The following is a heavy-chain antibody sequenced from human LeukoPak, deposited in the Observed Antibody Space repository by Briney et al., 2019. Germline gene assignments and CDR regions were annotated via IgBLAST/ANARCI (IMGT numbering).Heavy chain of an antibody. CDR1: GYTFTNYY. Sequence: ASVKVSCKASGYTFTNYYIHWVRQAPGQGLEWMGLISPSGAGTIYAQRFQGRVPMTRDTSTSTVYMDLNSLRSKDTAVYYCARSSITVTHEIDHWGQGTLVTVSS. V-gene: IGHV1-46*01. J-gene: IGHJ4*02. CDR3: ARSSITVTHEIDH. D-gene: IGHD4-17*01. CDR2: ISPSGAGT.